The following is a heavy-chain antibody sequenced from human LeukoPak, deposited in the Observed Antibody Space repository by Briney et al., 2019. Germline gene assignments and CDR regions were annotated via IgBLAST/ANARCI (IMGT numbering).Heavy chain of an antibody. Sequence: ASVKVSCKASGYNFTGHYLHWVRQAPGQGLEWMGWINPNNGGTNYAQKFQGRVTMTRDTSISTVYMELNRLRSDDTALYYCARGGAHYDILTGYADYWGQGTLVTVSS. D-gene: IGHD3-9*01. CDR1: GYNFTGHY. CDR3: ARGGAHYDILTGYADY. J-gene: IGHJ4*02. CDR2: INPNNGGT. V-gene: IGHV1-2*02.